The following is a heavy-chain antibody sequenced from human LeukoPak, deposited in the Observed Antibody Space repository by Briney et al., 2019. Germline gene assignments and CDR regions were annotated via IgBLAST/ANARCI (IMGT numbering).Heavy chain of an antibody. V-gene: IGHV3-7*01. D-gene: IGHD6-13*01. J-gene: IGHJ4*02. CDR2: IKEDGSEK. CDR3: ARDGWKSSSWAYYFDY. CDR1: GFTFSNFW. Sequence: PGGSLRLSCAASGFTFSNFWMTWIRQAPGRGLEWVASIKEDGSEKHYVDSVKGRFTISRDNAKNSLYLQMNSLRAEDTAVYYCARDGWKSSSWAYYFDYWGQGTLVTVSS.